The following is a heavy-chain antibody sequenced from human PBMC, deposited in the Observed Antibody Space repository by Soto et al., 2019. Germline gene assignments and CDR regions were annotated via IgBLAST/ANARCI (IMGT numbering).Heavy chain of an antibody. CDR1: GFTFSSYA. D-gene: IGHD3-3*01. CDR2: ISGSGGST. J-gene: IGHJ4*02. CDR3: AKEWHNYDFWSGYYTGY. Sequence: GSLRLSCAASGFTFSSYAMSWVRQAPGKGLEWVSAISGSGGSTYYADSVKGRFTISRDNSKNTLYLQMNSLRAEDTAVYYCAKEWHNYDFWSGYYTGYWGQGTLVTVSS. V-gene: IGHV3-23*01.